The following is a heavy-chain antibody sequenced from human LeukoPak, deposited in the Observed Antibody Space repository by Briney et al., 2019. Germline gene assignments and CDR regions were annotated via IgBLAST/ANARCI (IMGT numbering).Heavy chain of an antibody. J-gene: IGHJ4*02. D-gene: IGHD1-26*01. CDR3: ARGFTDGSQQFDY. V-gene: IGHV3-23*01. CDR1: GFTFNYNA. Sequence: GASLRLSCAASGFTFNYNAMSWVRQAPGKGLQWVSTIDGVGTGAYYAASVKGRLTISRDNSKNTPYLQMNSLRAEDTAVYYCARGFTDGSQQFDYWGQGTLVTVSS. CDR2: IDGVGTGA.